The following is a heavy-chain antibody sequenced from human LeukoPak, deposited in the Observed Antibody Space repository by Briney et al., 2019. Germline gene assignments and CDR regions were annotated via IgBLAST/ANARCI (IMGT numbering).Heavy chain of an antibody. Sequence: PGGSLRLSCAASGFTFSSYSMNWVRQAPGKGLEWVSSISSSSSYIYYADSVKGRFTISRDNAKNSLYLQMNSLRAEDTAVYYCARTSVSAPYSSSWYFDYWGQGTLVTVSS. CDR3: ARTSVSAPYSSSWYFDY. D-gene: IGHD6-13*01. V-gene: IGHV3-21*01. J-gene: IGHJ4*02. CDR1: GFTFSSYS. CDR2: ISSSSSYI.